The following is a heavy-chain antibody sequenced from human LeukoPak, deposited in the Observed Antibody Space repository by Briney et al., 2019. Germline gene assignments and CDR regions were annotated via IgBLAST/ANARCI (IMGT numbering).Heavy chain of an antibody. V-gene: IGHV3-21*01. CDR2: ISSSSSYI. CDR1: GFTFSSYS. J-gene: IGHJ4*02. CDR3: AREEVVVITTASLSFDY. D-gene: IGHD3-22*01. Sequence: GGSLRLSCTASGFTFSSYSMNWVPQAPGKGLEWVSSISSSSSYIYYADSVKGRFTMSRDNAKNSLYLQMNSLRAEDTAVYYCAREEVVVITTASLSFDYWGQGTLVTVSS.